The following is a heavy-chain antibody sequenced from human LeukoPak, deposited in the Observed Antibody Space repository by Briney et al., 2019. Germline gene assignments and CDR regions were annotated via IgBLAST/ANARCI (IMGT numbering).Heavy chain of an antibody. Sequence: ASVKVSCKASGYTFTGYYMHWVRQAPGQGLEWMGWINPNSGGTNYAQKFQGRVTMTRDTSISTAYMELSRLRSDDTAVYYCARLGHYYGSGSYYNSDYWGQGTLVTVSS. CDR1: GYTFTGYY. J-gene: IGHJ4*02. V-gene: IGHV1-2*02. CDR3: ARLGHYYGSGSYYNSDY. CDR2: INPNSGGT. D-gene: IGHD3-10*01.